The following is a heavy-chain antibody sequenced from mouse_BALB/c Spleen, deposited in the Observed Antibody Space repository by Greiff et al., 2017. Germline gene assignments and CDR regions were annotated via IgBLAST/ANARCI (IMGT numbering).Heavy chain of an antibody. CDR3: ARRERYDLYYAMDY. CDR2: INPDSSTI. Sequence: EVKLQESGGGLVQPGGSLKLSCAASGFDFSRYWMSWVRQAPGKGLEWIGEINPDSSTINYTPSLKDKFIISRDNAKNTLYLQMSKVRSEDTALYYCARRERYDLYYAMDYWGQGTSVTVSS. J-gene: IGHJ4*01. V-gene: IGHV4-1*02. D-gene: IGHD2-14*01. CDR1: GFDFSRYW.